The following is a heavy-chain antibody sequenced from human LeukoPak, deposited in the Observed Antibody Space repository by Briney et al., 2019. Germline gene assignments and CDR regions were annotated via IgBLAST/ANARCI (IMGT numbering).Heavy chain of an antibody. D-gene: IGHD1-26*01. V-gene: IGHV3-21*01. Sequence: GGSLRLSCAASGFTFSSYSMNWVRQAPGKGLEWVASISSSSSYIYYADSVKGRFTISRDNAKNSLYLQMNSLRAEDAAVYYCAREEYSGSYYFDYWGQGTLVTVSS. CDR3: AREEYSGSYYFDY. CDR2: ISSSSSYI. CDR1: GFTFSSYS. J-gene: IGHJ4*02.